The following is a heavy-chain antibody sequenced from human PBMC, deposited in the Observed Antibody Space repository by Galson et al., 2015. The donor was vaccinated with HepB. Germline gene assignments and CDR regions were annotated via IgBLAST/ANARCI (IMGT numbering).Heavy chain of an antibody. D-gene: IGHD3-3*01. J-gene: IGHJ6*03. CDR1: GFTFTSYG. CDR2: ISGSGLNS. CDR3: ARDLFAVSPPPTNYMDV. Sequence: SLRLSCAACGFTFTSYGMSWVRQVPGRGLEWVSVISGSGLNSFHADSVKGRFTISRDNSKSTLDLQVNSLRAEDTAVYYCARDLFAVSPPPTNYMDVWGTGTTVTVSS. V-gene: IGHV3-23*01.